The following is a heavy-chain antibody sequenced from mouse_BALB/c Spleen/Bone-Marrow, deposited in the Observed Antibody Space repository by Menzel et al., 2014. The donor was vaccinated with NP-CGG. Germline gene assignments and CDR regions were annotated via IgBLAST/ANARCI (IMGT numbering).Heavy chain of an antibody. CDR1: GYTFTDYY. Sequence: VQLQQPGPELVKPGASVKMSCKASGYTFTDYYMDWVKQSHGESFEWIGRVNPYNGGTSYNQKFKGKATLTVDKSSSTAYMELNSLTSEDSAVYYCARFPNYSYAMDYWGQRTSVTVSS. CDR2: VNPYNGGT. V-gene: IGHV1-19*01. J-gene: IGHJ4*01. D-gene: IGHD2-1*01. CDR3: ARFPNYSYAMDY.